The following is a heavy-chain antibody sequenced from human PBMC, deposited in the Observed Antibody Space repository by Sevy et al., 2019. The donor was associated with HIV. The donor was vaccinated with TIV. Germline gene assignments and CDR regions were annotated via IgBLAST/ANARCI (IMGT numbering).Heavy chain of an antibody. D-gene: IGHD6-13*01. CDR3: AKTLLPAAVLFDY. Sequence: GGSLSLSCQASGFTFSSYAMHWVRQAPGKGLEWVAVISYDGSNIYYGDSVKGRFTISRDNAKNTLYLQMNSLRIEDTAVYYCAKTLLPAAVLFDYWGQGTLVTVSS. CDR1: GFTFSSYA. V-gene: IGHV3-30*04. J-gene: IGHJ4*02. CDR2: ISYDGSNI.